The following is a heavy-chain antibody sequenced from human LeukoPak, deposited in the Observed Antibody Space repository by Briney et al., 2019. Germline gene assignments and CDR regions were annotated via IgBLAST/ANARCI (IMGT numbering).Heavy chain of an antibody. Sequence: ASVKVSCKASGYTFTSYGISWVRQAPGQGLEWMGWISAYNGNTNYAQKLQGRVTMTTDTSTSTAYMELSSLRSEDTAVYYCAREILTGYYSWFDPWGQGTLVTVSS. CDR2: ISAYNGNT. V-gene: IGHV1-18*01. CDR3: AREILTGYYSWFDP. D-gene: IGHD3-9*01. J-gene: IGHJ5*02. CDR1: GYTFTSYG.